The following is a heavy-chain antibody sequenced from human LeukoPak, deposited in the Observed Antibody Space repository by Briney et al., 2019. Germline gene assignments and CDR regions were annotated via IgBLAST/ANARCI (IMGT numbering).Heavy chain of an antibody. J-gene: IGHJ6*02. V-gene: IGHV3-23*01. CDR1: GITFSSYA. D-gene: IGHD6-19*01. Sequence: GGSLRLSCAASGITFSSYAMSWVRQAPGKGLEWVSGISGSGARTYYADSVKGRFTISRDNSKNTLYLQMNSLRAEDTAVYYCARDYSSGCHGCYYGMDVWGQGTTVTVSS. CDR3: ARDYSSGCHGCYYGMDV. CDR2: ISGSGART.